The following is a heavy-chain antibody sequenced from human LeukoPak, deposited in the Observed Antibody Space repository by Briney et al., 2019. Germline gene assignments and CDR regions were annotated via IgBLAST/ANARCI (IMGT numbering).Heavy chain of an antibody. CDR2: IYTSGST. V-gene: IGHV4-4*07. CDR1: GGSISSYY. J-gene: IGHJ4*02. D-gene: IGHD3-9*01. Sequence: SETLSLTCTVSGGSISSYYWSWIRQPAGKGLEWIGRIYTSGSTNYNPSLKSRVTMSVDTSKNQFSLKLSSVTAADTAVYYCAVEVRYFDLTTRYYFDYWGQGTLVTVSS. CDR3: AVEVRYFDLTTRYYFDY.